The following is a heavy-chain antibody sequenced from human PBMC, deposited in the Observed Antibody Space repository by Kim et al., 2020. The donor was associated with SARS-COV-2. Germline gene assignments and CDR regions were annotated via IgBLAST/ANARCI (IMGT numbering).Heavy chain of an antibody. Sequence: ASVKVSCKASGYTFTSYGISWVRQAPGQGLEWMGWISAYNGNTNYAQKLQGRVTMTTDTSTSTAYMELRSLRSDDTAVYYCARVLYSSGWYLVGWFDPWGQGTLVTVSS. CDR3: ARVLYSSGWYLVGWFDP. CDR1: GYTFTSYG. D-gene: IGHD6-19*01. V-gene: IGHV1-18*01. CDR2: ISAYNGNT. J-gene: IGHJ5*02.